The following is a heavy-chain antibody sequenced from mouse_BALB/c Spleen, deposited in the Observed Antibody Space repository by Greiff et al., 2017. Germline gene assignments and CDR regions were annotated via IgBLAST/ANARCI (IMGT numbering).Heavy chain of an antibody. D-gene: IGHD6-1*01. J-gene: IGHJ4*01. CDR2: ISSGGSYT. CDR1: GFTFSSYA. Sequence: QGVESGGGLVKPGGSLKLSCAASGFTFSSYAMSWVRQSPEKRLEWVAEISSGGSYTYYPDTVTGRFTISRDNAKNTLYLEMSSLRSEDTAMYYCARDPNRYAMDYWGQGTSVTVSS. V-gene: IGHV5-9-4*01. CDR3: ARDPNRYAMDY.